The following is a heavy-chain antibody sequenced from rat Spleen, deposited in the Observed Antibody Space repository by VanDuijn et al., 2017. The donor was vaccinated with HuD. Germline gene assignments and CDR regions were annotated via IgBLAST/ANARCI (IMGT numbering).Heavy chain of an antibody. CDR1: GFTFSDYY. V-gene: IGHV5-25*01. D-gene: IGHD4-3*01. Sequence: EVQLVESGGGLVQPGRSLKLSCAASGFTFSDYYMAWVRQAPTKGLEWVAYISAGGDSTYCRDSVKGRFTISRDNAKSTLYLQMDSLRSEDTATYYCARLDRRIRGFDYWGQGVMVTVSS. CDR3: ARLDRRIRGFDY. CDR2: ISAGGDST. J-gene: IGHJ2*01.